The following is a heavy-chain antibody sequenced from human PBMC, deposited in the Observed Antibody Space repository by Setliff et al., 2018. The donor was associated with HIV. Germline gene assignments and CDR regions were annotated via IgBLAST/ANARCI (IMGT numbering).Heavy chain of an antibody. J-gene: IGHJ6*02. V-gene: IGHV3-23*01. CDR2: ISGSGGST. CDR1: GFTFSSYA. Sequence: PGESLKISCAASGFTFSSYAMSWVRQAPGKGLEWVSAISGSGGSTYYADSVKGRFTISRDNSKNTLYLQMNSLRAENTAVYYCAKDQGVRGVTNYGMDVWGQGATVTVSS. D-gene: IGHD3-10*01. CDR3: AKDQGVRGVTNYGMDV.